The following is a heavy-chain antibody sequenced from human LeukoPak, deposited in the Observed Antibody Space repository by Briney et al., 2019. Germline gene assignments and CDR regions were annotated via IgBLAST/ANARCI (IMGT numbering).Heavy chain of an antibody. V-gene: IGHV7-4-1*02. CDR3: ARSRHYYDSSGYETPIRY. Sequence: ASVKVSCKASGYTFTSYAMNWVRQAPGQGLEWMGWINTNTGNPAYAQGFTGRFVFSLDTSVSTAYLQISSLKAEDTAVYYCARSRHYYDSSGYETPIRYWGQGTLVTVSS. J-gene: IGHJ4*02. CDR2: INTNTGNP. D-gene: IGHD3-22*01. CDR1: GYTFTSYA.